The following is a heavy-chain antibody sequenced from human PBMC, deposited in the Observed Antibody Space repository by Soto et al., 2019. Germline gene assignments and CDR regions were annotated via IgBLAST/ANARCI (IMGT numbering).Heavy chain of an antibody. CDR2: IYYSGST. J-gene: IGHJ4*02. Sequence: QVQLQESGPGLVKPSQTLSLTCTVYGGSITSGGYYWSGIRQHPGKGLEWIGYIYYSGSTYYNPSLKSRFTISGDTSKNQFSLKLSSVTAADTAVYYCARVGYSYCFDYCGQGTLVTVSS. V-gene: IGHV4-31*03. D-gene: IGHD5-18*01. CDR3: ARVGYSYCFDY. CDR1: GGSITSGGYY.